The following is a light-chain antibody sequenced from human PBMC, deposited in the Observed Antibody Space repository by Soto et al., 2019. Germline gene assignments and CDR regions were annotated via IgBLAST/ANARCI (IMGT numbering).Light chain of an antibody. CDR1: QSISSY. CDR2: AAS. CDR3: QQSYSTPLT. J-gene: IGKJ3*01. Sequence: DIQMTQSPSSLSASVGDRVTITCRASQSISSYLNWYQQKPGKAPKLLIYAASSLKSGVPSRCSGSGSGADSILPISRLQPEDFASYYRQQSYSTPLTFGPGTKVDIK. V-gene: IGKV1-39*01.